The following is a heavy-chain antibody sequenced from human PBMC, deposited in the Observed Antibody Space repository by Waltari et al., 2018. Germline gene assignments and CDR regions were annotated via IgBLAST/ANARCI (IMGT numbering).Heavy chain of an antibody. J-gene: IGHJ6*02. CDR2: INQSGST. D-gene: IGHD6-13*01. CDR3: ASHKGQLVLGYYYGMDV. Sequence: QVQLQQWGAGLLRPSETLSLTCAVYGGSFSGYYWSWIRQPPGKGLEWIGEINQSGSTNYNPSLKSRVTISVDTSKNQFSLKLSSVTAADTAVYYCASHKGQLVLGYYYGMDVWGQGTTVTVSS. V-gene: IGHV4-34*01. CDR1: GGSFSGYY.